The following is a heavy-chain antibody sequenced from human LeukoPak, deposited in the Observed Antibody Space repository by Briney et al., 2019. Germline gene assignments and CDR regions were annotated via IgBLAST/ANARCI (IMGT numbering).Heavy chain of an antibody. CDR3: ARDQLAYSGYDTLFDY. Sequence: GGSLRLSCQASGFPFSTFPMSWVRQAPGKGLEWVSTLSGDGSDTYYADSVKGRFTISRDNSKNTLYLQLNSLRPEDTAVYYCARDQLAYSGYDTLFDYWGQGTLVTVSS. CDR1: GFPFSTFP. V-gene: IGHV3-23*01. J-gene: IGHJ4*02. D-gene: IGHD5-12*01. CDR2: LSGDGSDT.